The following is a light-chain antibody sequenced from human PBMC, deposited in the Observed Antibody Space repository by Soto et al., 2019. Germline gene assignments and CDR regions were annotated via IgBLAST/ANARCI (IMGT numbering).Light chain of an antibody. CDR1: QSISRF. Sequence: DIQITQSPASLSASVGDRVNLPCRASQSISRFLNWYQQKPGKAPKLLIYAASRLQSGVPSRFSGSGSGTDFTLTISSLQPEDFATYYCQQSDSTPRTFGQGTKVDI. V-gene: IGKV1-39*01. J-gene: IGKJ1*01. CDR3: QQSDSTPRT. CDR2: AAS.